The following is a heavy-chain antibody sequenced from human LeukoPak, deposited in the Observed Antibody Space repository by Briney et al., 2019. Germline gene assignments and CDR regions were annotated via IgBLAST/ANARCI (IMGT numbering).Heavy chain of an antibody. J-gene: IGHJ4*02. CDR3: AKDYDGYSDY. CDR2: ISYDGSNK. D-gene: IGHD5-24*01. Sequence: PGGSLRLSCAASGFTFSSYGMHWVRQAPGKGLEWVAVISYDGSNKYYADSVKGRFTISRDSSKNTLYLQMNSLRAEDTAVYYCAKDYDGYSDYWGQGTLVTVSS. V-gene: IGHV3-30*18. CDR1: GFTFSSYG.